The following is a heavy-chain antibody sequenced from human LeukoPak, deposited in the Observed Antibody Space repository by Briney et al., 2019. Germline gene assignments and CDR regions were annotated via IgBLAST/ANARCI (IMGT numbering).Heavy chain of an antibody. J-gene: IGHJ4*02. CDR1: GFTFSSYA. CDR3: ATSYSLWFYFDY. Sequence: PGGSLRLSCAASGFTFSSYAMHWVRQAPGKGLEWVAVISYDGSNKYYADSVKGRFTISRDNSKNTLYLQMNSLRAEDTAVYYCATSYSLWFYFDYWGQGTLVTVSS. D-gene: IGHD3-10*01. CDR2: ISYDGSNK. V-gene: IGHV3-30*04.